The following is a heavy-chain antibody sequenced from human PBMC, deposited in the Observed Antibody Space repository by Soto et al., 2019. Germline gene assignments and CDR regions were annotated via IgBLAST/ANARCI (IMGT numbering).Heavy chain of an antibody. CDR1: GGSISSGDYY. Sequence: QVQLQESGPGLVKPSQTLSLTCTVSGGSISSGDYYWSWIRQPPGKGLEWIGYIYYSGSTNYNPSLKSRVTISVDTSKNQFPLKLSAVTAADTAVYYCARYCSGGSCYEGRSSLFDYWGQGTLVTVSS. CDR2: IYYSGST. J-gene: IGHJ4*02. V-gene: IGHV4-30-4*01. D-gene: IGHD2-15*01. CDR3: ARYCSGGSCYEGRSSLFDY.